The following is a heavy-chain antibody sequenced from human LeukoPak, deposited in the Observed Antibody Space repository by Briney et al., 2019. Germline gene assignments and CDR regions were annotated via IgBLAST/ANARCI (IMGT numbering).Heavy chain of an antibody. CDR1: GGSISSSSYY. Sequence: SSETLSLTCTVSGGSISSSSYYWGWIRQPPGKGLEWIGYIYYSGSTNYNPSLKSRVTISVDTSKNQFSLKLSSVTAADTAVYYCARGYDGYEDYWGQGTLVTVSS. V-gene: IGHV4-61*05. CDR3: ARGYDGYEDY. J-gene: IGHJ4*02. D-gene: IGHD5-12*01. CDR2: IYYSGST.